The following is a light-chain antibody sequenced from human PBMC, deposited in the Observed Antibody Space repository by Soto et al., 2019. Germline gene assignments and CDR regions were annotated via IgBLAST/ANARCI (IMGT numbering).Light chain of an antibody. CDR1: QGIKND. J-gene: IGKJ2*01. Sequence: AIQMTQYPSSLSASVGDRVTITCRASQGIKNDVAWYQQKPGKAPKLLIYAASSLQSGVPPRFSGSGSGTDFTLTISSLQPEDFATYYCLQDYNYPYTFGQGTKLEIK. CDR3: LQDYNYPYT. V-gene: IGKV1-6*01. CDR2: AAS.